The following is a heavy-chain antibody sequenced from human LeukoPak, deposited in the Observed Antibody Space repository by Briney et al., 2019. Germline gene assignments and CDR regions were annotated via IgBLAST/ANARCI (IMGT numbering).Heavy chain of an antibody. Sequence: GASVKVSCKASGYTFTNYGISWVRQAPGQGLEWMGWISAYNGNTNYAQKLQGRVTMTTDTSTSTAYMELRSLRSDDTAVYYCARAFKGITMVRGVIFDAFDIWGQGTMVTVSS. CDR2: ISAYNGNT. V-gene: IGHV1-18*01. CDR1: GYTFTNYG. D-gene: IGHD3-10*01. CDR3: ARAFKGITMVRGVIFDAFDI. J-gene: IGHJ3*02.